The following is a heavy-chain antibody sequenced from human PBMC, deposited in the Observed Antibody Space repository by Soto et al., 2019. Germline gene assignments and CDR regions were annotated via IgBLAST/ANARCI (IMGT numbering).Heavy chain of an antibody. D-gene: IGHD6-13*01. Sequence: SETLSLTCTVSGGSISSGGYYWSWIRQRPGKGLEWIGYIYYSGSTYYNPSLKSRVTISVDTSKNQFSLKLSSVTAADTAVYYCARDSLAAAGPHFDYWGQGTLVTVSS. CDR1: GGSISSGGYY. CDR2: IYYSGST. J-gene: IGHJ4*02. CDR3: ARDSLAAAGPHFDY. V-gene: IGHV4-31*03.